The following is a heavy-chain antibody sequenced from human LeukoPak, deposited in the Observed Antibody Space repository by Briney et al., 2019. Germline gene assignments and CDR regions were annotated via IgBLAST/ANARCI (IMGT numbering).Heavy chain of an antibody. CDR1: GFTFSSYA. Sequence: PGGSLRLSCAASGFTFSSYAMHWVRQAPGKGLEWVAVISYDGSNKYYADSVKGRFNISRDNSKNTLYLQMNSLRAEDTAVYYCARDKDEALDYWGQGTLVTVSS. CDR2: ISYDGSNK. J-gene: IGHJ4*02. CDR3: ARDKDEALDY. V-gene: IGHV3-30-3*01.